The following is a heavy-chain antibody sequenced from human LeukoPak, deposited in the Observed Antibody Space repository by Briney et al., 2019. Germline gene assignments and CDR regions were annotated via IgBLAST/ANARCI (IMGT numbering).Heavy chain of an antibody. V-gene: IGHV3-30*18. CDR1: GFTFSSYG. Sequence: GGSLRLSCAASGFTFSSYGMHWVRQAPGKGLEWVAVISYDGSNKYYADSVKGRFTISRDNSKSTLYLQMNSLRAEDTAVYYCAKAALWFDVWGQGTTVTVSS. CDR2: ISYDGSNK. D-gene: IGHD3-10*01. J-gene: IGHJ6*02. CDR3: AKAALWFDV.